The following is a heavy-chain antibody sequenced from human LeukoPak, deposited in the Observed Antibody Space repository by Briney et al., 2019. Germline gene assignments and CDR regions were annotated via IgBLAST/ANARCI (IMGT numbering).Heavy chain of an antibody. CDR2: ISSSGSTI. J-gene: IGHJ4*02. CDR1: GFTFSDYY. Sequence: GGPLRLSCAASGFTFSDYYMSWIRQAPGKGLEWVSYISSSGSTIYYADPVKGRFTISRDNAKNSLYLQMNSLRAEDTAVYYCAREVYGDYDLDYWGQGTLVTVSS. D-gene: IGHD4-17*01. CDR3: AREVYGDYDLDY. V-gene: IGHV3-11*04.